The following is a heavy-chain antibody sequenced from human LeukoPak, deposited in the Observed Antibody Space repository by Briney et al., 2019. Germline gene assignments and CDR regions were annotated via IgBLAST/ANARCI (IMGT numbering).Heavy chain of an antibody. J-gene: IGHJ3*01. Sequence: SGALSLTCTVSGGSISSYYWSWIRQPPAKGLEWIGYIYYSGNTYYNPSLKSRVTISVDTSKNQFSLRVNSVTAADTAVYYCARTKPLDPFDFWGQGTLVTVSS. CDR1: GGSISSYY. V-gene: IGHV4-59*01. CDR3: ARTKPLDPFDF. CDR2: IYYSGNT.